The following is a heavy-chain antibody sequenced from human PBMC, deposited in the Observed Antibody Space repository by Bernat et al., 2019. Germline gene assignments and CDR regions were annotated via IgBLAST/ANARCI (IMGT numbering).Heavy chain of an antibody. J-gene: IGHJ2*01. CDR2: IGTAGDT. CDR1: GFTFSSYD. V-gene: IGHV3-13*04. Sequence: EVQLVESGGGLVQPGGSLRLSCAASGFTFSSYDMHWVRQATGKGLEWVSAIGTAGDTDYPGSVKGRFTISRENAKNSLYLQMNSLRAGDTAVYYCARVRYYDFWSGYHYWYFDLWGRGTLVTVSS. D-gene: IGHD3-3*01. CDR3: ARVRYYDFWSGYHYWYFDL.